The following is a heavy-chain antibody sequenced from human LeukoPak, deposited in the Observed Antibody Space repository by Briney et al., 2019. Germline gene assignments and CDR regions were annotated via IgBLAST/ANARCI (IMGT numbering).Heavy chain of an antibody. J-gene: IGHJ4*02. D-gene: IGHD6-13*01. CDR2: IWFDGSIK. V-gene: IGHV3-33*06. Sequence: PGGSLRLSCAASGFTFSSYGMHWVRQPPGKGLEWVAVIWFDGSIKYYADSVKGRFTISRDNSKNTLFLQMDSLRAEDTAVYYCAKDGAPFHQHLPHFDYWGQGTLVTVSS. CDR1: GFTFSSYG. CDR3: AKDGAPFHQHLPHFDY.